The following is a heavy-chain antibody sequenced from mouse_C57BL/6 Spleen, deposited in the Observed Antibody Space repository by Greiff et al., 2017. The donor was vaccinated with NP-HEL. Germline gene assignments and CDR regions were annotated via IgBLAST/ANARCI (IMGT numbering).Heavy chain of an antibody. CDR3: ARPQFITTPYFDV. Sequence: EVKLEESGGGLVKPGGSLKLSCAASGFTFSDYGMHWVRQAPEKGLEWVAYISSGSSTIYYADTVKGRFTISRDNAKNTLFLQMTSLRSEDTAMYYCARPQFITTPYFDVWGTGTTVTVSS. CDR2: ISSGSSTI. CDR1: GFTFSDYG. D-gene: IGHD1-1*01. V-gene: IGHV5-17*01. J-gene: IGHJ1*03.